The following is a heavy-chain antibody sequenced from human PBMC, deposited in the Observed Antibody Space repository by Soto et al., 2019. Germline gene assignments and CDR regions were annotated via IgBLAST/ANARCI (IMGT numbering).Heavy chain of an antibody. D-gene: IGHD6-13*01. Sequence: QVQLVQSGAEVKKPGASVKVPCKASGYTFTSYDINWVRQATGQGLEWMGWMNPKIGNTGYAQKFPGRVTMTRNTSISTAYMGLSSLRSADTAIYYCARRGYRSSWYYYHYYGMDVWGQGTTVTVSS. CDR1: GYTFTSYD. CDR3: ARRGYRSSWYYYHYYGMDV. J-gene: IGHJ6*02. CDR2: MNPKIGNT. V-gene: IGHV1-8*01.